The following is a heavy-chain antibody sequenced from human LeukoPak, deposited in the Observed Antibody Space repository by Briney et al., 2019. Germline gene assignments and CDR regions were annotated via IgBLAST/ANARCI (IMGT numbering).Heavy chain of an antibody. V-gene: IGHV1-8*01. D-gene: IGHD6-19*01. J-gene: IGHJ4*02. CDR2: MNPNSGNT. CDR1: GYTFTSYD. CDR3: ARPSSGSPGFHY. Sequence: GASVKVSCKASGYTFTSYDINWVRQATGQGLEWMGWMNPNSGNTGYAQKFQGRVTMTRNTSISTAYMELSSLRSEDTAVYYCARPSSGSPGFHYWGQGTLVTVPS.